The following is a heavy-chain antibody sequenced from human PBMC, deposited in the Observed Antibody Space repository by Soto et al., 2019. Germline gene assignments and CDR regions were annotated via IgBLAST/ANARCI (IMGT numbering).Heavy chain of an antibody. D-gene: IGHD6-19*01. CDR3: ARGGIAVAGTHFQH. Sequence: QVQLVQSWAGVEKPWASVKGFCKASGGTLSSFSISLVRQAPGQGVWWMGGIIPIFGTGNYAQKFQGRVTITADESTSTAYMELSSLRSEDTAVYYCARGGIAVAGTHFQHWGQGTLVTVSS. V-gene: IGHV1-69*01. CDR2: IIPIFGTG. CDR1: GGTLSSFS. J-gene: IGHJ1*01.